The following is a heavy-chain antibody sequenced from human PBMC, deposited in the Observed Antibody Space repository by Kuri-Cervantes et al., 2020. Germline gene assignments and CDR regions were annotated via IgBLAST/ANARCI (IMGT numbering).Heavy chain of an antibody. D-gene: IGHD6-19*01. CDR2: IYYSGST. J-gene: IGHJ4*02. V-gene: IGHV4-59*08. CDR3: ASGRAEWLVPAMVRKRRNY. Sequence: SETLSLTCTVSGGSISSYYWSWIRQPPGKGLEWIGYIYYSGSTNYNPSLKSRVTISVDTSKNQFPLKLSSVTAADTAVYYCASGRAEWLVPAMVRKRRNYWGQGTLVTVSS. CDR1: GGSISSYY.